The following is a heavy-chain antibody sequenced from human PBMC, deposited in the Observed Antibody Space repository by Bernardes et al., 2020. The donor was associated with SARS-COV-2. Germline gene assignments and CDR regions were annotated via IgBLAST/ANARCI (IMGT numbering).Heavy chain of an antibody. CDR2: IYYSGST. V-gene: IGHV4-31*03. CDR1: GGSISSGGYY. J-gene: IGHJ3*02. CDR3: ARARITMIVVLDAFDI. Sequence: SETPSLTCTVPGGSISSGGYYWSWIRQHPGKGLEWIGYIYYSGSTYYNPSLKSRVTISVDTSKNQFSLKLSSVTAADTAVYYCARARITMIVVLDAFDIWGQGTMVTVSS. D-gene: IGHD3-22*01.